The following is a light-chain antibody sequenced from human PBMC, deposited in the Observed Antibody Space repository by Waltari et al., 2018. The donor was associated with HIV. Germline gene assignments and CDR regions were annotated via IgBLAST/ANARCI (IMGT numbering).Light chain of an antibody. CDR1: SSNIGSYT. CDR2: ANH. Sequence: QSELTQPPSASGTPGQRVTISCSGCSSNIGSYTVTWYQQLPGTAPKLLIYANHQRPSGVPDRFSGSQSDTSASLAIGGLQSEDEADYYCATWDASLSGPVFGGGTKLTVL. J-gene: IGLJ2*01. V-gene: IGLV1-44*01. CDR3: ATWDASLSGPV.